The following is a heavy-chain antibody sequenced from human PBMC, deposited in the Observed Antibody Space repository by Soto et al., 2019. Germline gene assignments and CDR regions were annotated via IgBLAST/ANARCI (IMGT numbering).Heavy chain of an antibody. CDR1: GFTFSSYW. V-gene: IGHV3-74*01. CDR3: ARVDSGYDFWSGYHTENWFDP. D-gene: IGHD3-3*01. Sequence: EVQLVESGGGLVQPGGSLRLSCAASGFTFSSYWMHWVRQAPGKGLVWVSRINSDGSSTSYADSVKGRFTISRDNAKKTLYLQMNSLRAEDTAVYYCARVDSGYDFWSGYHTENWFDPWGQGTLVTVSS. J-gene: IGHJ5*02. CDR2: INSDGSST.